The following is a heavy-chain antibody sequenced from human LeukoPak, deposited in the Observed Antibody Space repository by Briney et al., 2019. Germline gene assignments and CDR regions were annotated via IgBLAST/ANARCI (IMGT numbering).Heavy chain of an antibody. CDR3: ATSFGPVIAAAGTGAD. D-gene: IGHD6-13*01. J-gene: IGHJ4*02. CDR2: ISGSGSST. CDR1: GFTFSSYA. Sequence: PGGSLRLSCAASGFTFSSYAMNWVRQGPGKGLEWVSVISGSGSSTYYADSVKGRFTISRDNSKNTLYLQMNSLRAEDTAVYYCATSFGPVIAAAGTGADWGQGTLVTVSS. V-gene: IGHV3-23*01.